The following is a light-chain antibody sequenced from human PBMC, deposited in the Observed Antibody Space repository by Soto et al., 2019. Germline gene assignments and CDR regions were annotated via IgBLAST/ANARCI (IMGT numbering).Light chain of an antibody. V-gene: IGKV1-5*03. J-gene: IGKJ1*01. CDR3: QPYNSYWT. CDR1: QDISNY. Sequence: DIPVTMSPASLSASVGDRVTITCQASQDISNYLNWYQQKPGKAPKLLIYKASSLESGVPSRFSGSGSGTEFTLTISSLQPDDFPTYYSQPYNSYWTSCQGTKLDI. CDR2: KAS.